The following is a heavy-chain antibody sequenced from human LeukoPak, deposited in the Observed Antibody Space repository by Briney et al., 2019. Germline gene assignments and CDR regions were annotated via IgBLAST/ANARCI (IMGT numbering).Heavy chain of an antibody. V-gene: IGHV3-48*03. CDR1: GFTFSSYE. CDR3: AELGITMIGGV. J-gene: IGHJ6*04. CDR2: ISSSGSTI. D-gene: IGHD3-10*02. Sequence: GGSLRLSCAASGFTFSSYEMNWVLQAPGKGLEWVSYISSSGSTIYYADSVKGRFTTSRDNAKNSLYLQMNSLRAEDTAVYYCAELGITMIGGVWGKGTTVTISS.